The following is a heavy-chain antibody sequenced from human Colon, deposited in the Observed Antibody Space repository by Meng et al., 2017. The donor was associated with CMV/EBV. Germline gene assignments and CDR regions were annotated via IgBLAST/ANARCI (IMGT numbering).Heavy chain of an antibody. J-gene: IGHJ3*02. V-gene: IGHV1-2*02. Sequence: ASVKVSCKASGYTFTGYYMHWVRQAPGQGLEWMGWINPNSGGTNYAQKFQGRVTMTRDTSISTAYMELRRLTSDDTADYYCARNYCSSVDCNLGDGLNMWGQGTRVTVSS. CDR3: ARNYCSSVDCNLGDGLNM. D-gene: IGHD2-2*01. CDR1: GYTFTGYY. CDR2: INPNSGGT.